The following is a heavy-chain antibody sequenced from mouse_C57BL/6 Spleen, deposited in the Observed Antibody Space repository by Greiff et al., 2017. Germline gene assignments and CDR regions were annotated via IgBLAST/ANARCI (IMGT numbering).Heavy chain of an antibody. CDR3: ARDGYDGGGFAY. D-gene: IGHD2-2*01. J-gene: IGHJ3*01. V-gene: IGHV5-16*01. CDR2: INYDGSST. Sequence: EVQLQESEGGLVQPGSSMKLSCTASGFTFSDYYMAWVRQVPEKGLEWVANINYDGSSTYYLDSLKSRFIISRDNAKNILYLQMSSLKSEDTATYYCARDGYDGGGFAYWGQGTLVTVSA. CDR1: GFTFSDYY.